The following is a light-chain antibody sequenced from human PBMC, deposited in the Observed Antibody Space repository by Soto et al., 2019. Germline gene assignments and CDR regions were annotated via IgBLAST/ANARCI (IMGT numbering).Light chain of an antibody. CDR1: QSISNS. Sequence: EIVLTQSPGTLSVSPGDRVTLSCRASQSISNSLAWYQQKPGQAPRLLIYEASNRATGIPARFSGTGSGTDFTLTISSLEPEDFAVYYCQQRYNWPPCTFGQGTKLEIK. CDR3: QQRYNWPPCT. CDR2: EAS. J-gene: IGKJ2*02. V-gene: IGKV3-11*01.